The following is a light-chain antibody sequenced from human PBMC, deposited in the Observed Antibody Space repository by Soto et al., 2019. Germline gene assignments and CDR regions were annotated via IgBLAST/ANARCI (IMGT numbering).Light chain of an antibody. J-gene: IGLJ2*01. CDR2: QDS. Sequence: SYELTQPPSVSVSPGRPPTLTGPGDKLGDKYACWYQQKPGQSPVLVIYQDSKRPSGIPERFSGSNSGNTATLTISGTQAMDEADYYCQAWDSSTVVFGGGTKLTVL. V-gene: IGLV3-1*01. CDR3: QAWDSSTVV. CDR1: KLGDKY.